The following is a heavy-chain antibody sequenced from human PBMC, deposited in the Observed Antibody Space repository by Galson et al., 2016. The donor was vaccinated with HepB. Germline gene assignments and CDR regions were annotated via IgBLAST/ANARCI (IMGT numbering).Heavy chain of an antibody. CDR3: ALNRWELLGEGAFDI. Sequence: SVKVSCKASGYTFTRYGINWVRQAPGQGLEWMGWISAYNGNTNYAQKFQGRVTMTTDTSTSTAYMELRTLRSDDRAVYYCALNRWELLGEGAFDIWGQGTMVTVSS. CDR1: GYTFTRYG. CDR2: ISAYNGNT. V-gene: IGHV1-18*01. D-gene: IGHD1-26*01. J-gene: IGHJ3*02.